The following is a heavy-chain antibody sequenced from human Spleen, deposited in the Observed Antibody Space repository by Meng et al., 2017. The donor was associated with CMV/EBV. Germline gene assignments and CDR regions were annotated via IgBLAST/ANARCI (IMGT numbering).Heavy chain of an antibody. Sequence: ASVKVSCKASGYTFSAYYMHWVRQAPGQGLEWVGWINPKSGDTKFAQRFQGRVTMTRDTSISTAYMELSRLRSDDTAVYYCARDGVQSFYYYYGMDVWGQGTTVTVS. J-gene: IGHJ6*02. D-gene: IGHD3-16*01. CDR3: ARDGVQSFYYYYGMDV. V-gene: IGHV1-2*02. CDR1: GYTFSAYY. CDR2: INPKSGDT.